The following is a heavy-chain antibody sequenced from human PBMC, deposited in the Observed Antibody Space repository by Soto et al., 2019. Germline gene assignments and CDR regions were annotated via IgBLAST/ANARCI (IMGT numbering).Heavy chain of an antibody. CDR2: IYYSGST. Sequence: KQSQTLSLTCTVSGGSISSYYWSWIRQPPGKGLEWIGYIYYSGSTNYNPSLKSRVTISVDTSKNQFSLKLSSVTAADTAVYYCARGGYSLRGNWFDPWGQGTLVTVSS. CDR1: GGSISSYY. D-gene: IGHD5-18*01. J-gene: IGHJ5*02. V-gene: IGHV4-59*08. CDR3: ARGGYSLRGNWFDP.